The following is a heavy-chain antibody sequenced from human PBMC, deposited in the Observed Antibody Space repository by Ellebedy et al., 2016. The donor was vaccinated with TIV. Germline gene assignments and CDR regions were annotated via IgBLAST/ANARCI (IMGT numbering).Heavy chain of an antibody. J-gene: IGHJ4*02. CDR1: GYTFTSYG. V-gene: IGHV1-18*01. CDR3: ARWNYYDSSGYYEN. D-gene: IGHD3-22*01. CDR2: ISAYNGNT. Sequence: ASVKVSCXASGYTFTSYGISWVRQAPGQGLEWMGWISAYNGNTNYAQKLQGRVTMTTDTSTSTAYMELRSLRSDDTAVYYCARWNYYDSSGYYENWGQGTLVTVSS.